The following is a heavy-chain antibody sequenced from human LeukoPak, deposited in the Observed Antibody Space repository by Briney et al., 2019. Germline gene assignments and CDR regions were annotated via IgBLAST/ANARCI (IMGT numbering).Heavy chain of an antibody. Sequence: GGSLRPSCAASGFTFSSYAMSWVRQAPGKGLEWVSVIYSGGSTYYADSVKGRFTISRDNSKNTLYLQMNSLRAEDTAVYYCARAYGSGSYYNARMEYGMDVWGQGTTVTVSS. V-gene: IGHV3-53*01. CDR3: ARAYGSGSYYNARMEYGMDV. J-gene: IGHJ6*02. D-gene: IGHD3-10*01. CDR2: IYSGGST. CDR1: GFTFSSYA.